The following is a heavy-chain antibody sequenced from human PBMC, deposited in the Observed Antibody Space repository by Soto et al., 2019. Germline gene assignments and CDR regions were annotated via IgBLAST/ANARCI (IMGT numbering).Heavy chain of an antibody. Sequence: EVQLLESGGGLIQPGGSLRLSCFASGFPFRGSVMNWVRQSPGKVLEWVSVISGSDGTTYYADSVKGRFTISRDNSKNRMDLQMNSLISEDTGVYFCAKATGAVLARGAEFDFWGPGALVTVSS. D-gene: IGHD1-26*01. V-gene: IGHV3-23*01. CDR2: ISGSDGTT. CDR1: GFPFRGSV. J-gene: IGHJ4*02. CDR3: AKATGAVLARGAEFDF.